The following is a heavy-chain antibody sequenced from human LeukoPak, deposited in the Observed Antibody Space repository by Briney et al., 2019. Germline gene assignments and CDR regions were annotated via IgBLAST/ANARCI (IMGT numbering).Heavy chain of an antibody. V-gene: IGHV4-30-2*01. D-gene: IGHD2-15*01. CDR2: IYHSGST. CDR1: GGSISSGGYS. CDR3: ASSLGYCSGGSCYYWFDP. J-gene: IGHJ5*02. Sequence: SETLSLTCAVSGGSISSGGYSWSWIRQPPGKGLEWIGYIYHSGSTYYNPSLKSRVTISVDRSKNQFSLKLSSATAADTAVYYCASSLGYCSGGSCYYWFDPWGQGTLVTVSS.